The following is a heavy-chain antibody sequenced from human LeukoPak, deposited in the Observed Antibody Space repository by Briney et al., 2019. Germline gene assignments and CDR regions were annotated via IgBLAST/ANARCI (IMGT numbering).Heavy chain of an antibody. J-gene: IGHJ4*02. D-gene: IGHD3-22*01. CDR3: AKDYYYDSSGYYWFDFDS. V-gene: IGHV3-23*01. CDR1: GFTFSSYS. CDR2: ISGSGGST. Sequence: GGSLRLSCAASGFTFSSYSMNWVRQAPGKGLEWVSAISGSGGSTYYADSVKGRFTISRDNSKNTLYLQMNSLRAEDTAVYYCAKDYYYDSSGYYWFDFDSWGQGTLVTVSS.